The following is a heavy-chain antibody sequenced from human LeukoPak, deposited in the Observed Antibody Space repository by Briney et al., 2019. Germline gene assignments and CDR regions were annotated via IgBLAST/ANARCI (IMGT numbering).Heavy chain of an antibody. Sequence: SETLSLTCTVSGGSISSSSYYWGWIRQPPGKGLEWIGSIYYSGSTYYNPSLKSRVTISVDTSKNQFSLKLSSVTAADTAVYYCARAISSGSYAPGAFDIWGQGTMVTVSS. CDR3: ARAISSGSYAPGAFDI. D-gene: IGHD1-26*01. J-gene: IGHJ3*02. V-gene: IGHV4-39*07. CDR2: IYYSGST. CDR1: GGSISSSSYY.